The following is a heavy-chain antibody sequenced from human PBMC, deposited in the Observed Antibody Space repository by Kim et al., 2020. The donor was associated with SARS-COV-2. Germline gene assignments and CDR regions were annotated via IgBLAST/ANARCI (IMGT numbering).Heavy chain of an antibody. Sequence: GGSLILSCAASGFTFSSYAMSWVRQAPGKGLEWVSAISGSGGSTYYADSVKGRFTISRDNSKNTLYLQMNSLRAEDTAVYYCAKAGGSGSYSMGYGMDVWGQGTTVTVSS. V-gene: IGHV3-23*01. CDR3: AKAGGSGSYSMGYGMDV. J-gene: IGHJ6*02. CDR2: ISGSGGST. D-gene: IGHD3-10*01. CDR1: GFTFSSYA.